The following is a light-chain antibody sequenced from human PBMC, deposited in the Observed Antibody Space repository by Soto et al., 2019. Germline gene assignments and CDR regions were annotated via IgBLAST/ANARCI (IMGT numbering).Light chain of an antibody. J-gene: IGKJ1*01. CDR3: MQGTHWPPT. CDR2: KAS. CDR1: QSLGYSDGNAY. V-gene: IGKV2-30*01. Sequence: DVVMTQSPLSLPVTLGQPASISCRSSQSLGYSDGNAYLNWFQQRTGQSPRRIIYKASNRDSGVTDRFSSSGSGADFTLQINRVEDEDVGIYYCMQGTHWPPTFGRGTRVEIK.